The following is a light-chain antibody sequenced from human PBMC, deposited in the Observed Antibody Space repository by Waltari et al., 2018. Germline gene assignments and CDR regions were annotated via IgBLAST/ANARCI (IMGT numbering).Light chain of an antibody. V-gene: IGLV2-14*03. CDR3: TSYTTTDTLYV. CDR1: SSDLGSFHY. J-gene: IGLJ1*01. CDR2: DVS. Sequence: QSALTQPASVSGSPGQSITISCTGPSSDLGSFHYVSLYQQYPGKAPKLIIFDVSKRPSGISDRFSGSKSGNTASLTISGLQAEDEADYICTSYTTTDTLYVFGTGTQVTVL.